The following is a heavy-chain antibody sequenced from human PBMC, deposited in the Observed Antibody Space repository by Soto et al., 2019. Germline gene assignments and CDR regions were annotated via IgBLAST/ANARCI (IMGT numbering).Heavy chain of an antibody. CDR1: GGSISSGGYY. CDR2: IYYSGST. V-gene: IGHV4-31*03. Sequence: SETXSLTCTVSGGSISSGGYYWSWILQHPGKGLERIGYIYYSGSTYYNPSLKSRVTISVDTSKNQFSLKLSSVTAADTAVYYCVRGGSSGYYLDYWGQGTLVTVSS. J-gene: IGHJ4*02. CDR3: VRGGSSGYYLDY. D-gene: IGHD3-22*01.